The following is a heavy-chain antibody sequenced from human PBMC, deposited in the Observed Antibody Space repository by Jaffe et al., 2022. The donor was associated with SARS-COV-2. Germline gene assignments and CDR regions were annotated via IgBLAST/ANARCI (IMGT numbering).Heavy chain of an antibody. J-gene: IGHJ4*02. D-gene: IGHD1-1*01. CDR1: GFTVSSNY. V-gene: IGHV3-53*02. CDR3: ARLRVGNLFDY. CDR2: LYSGGDI. Sequence: EVQLVETGGGFIQPGESLRLSCAASGFTVSSNYMSWVRQSPGKGLEWVSVLYSGGDIYYADSVKGRFTISRDNSKNMLYLQMNSLRAEDTAVYYCARLRVGNLFDYWGQGALVTVSS.